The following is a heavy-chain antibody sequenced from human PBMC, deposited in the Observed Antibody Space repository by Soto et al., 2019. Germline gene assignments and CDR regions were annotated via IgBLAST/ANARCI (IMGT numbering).Heavy chain of an antibody. Sequence: SETLSLTGTVSGGSISSYYWGWIRQPPGKGLEWIGSIYYSGSTYYNPSLKSRVTISVDTSKNQFSLKLSSVTAADTAVYYCARLAAADPWGQGTLVTVSS. CDR1: GGSISSYY. CDR2: IYYSGST. J-gene: IGHJ5*02. CDR3: ARLAAADP. V-gene: IGHV4-39*01. D-gene: IGHD6-13*01.